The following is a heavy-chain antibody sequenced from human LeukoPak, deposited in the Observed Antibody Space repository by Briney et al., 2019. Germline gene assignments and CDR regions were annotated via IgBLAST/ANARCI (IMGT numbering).Heavy chain of an antibody. V-gene: IGHV3-11*01. CDR3: ASNSSYYGSGSSYDY. CDR1: PFTFSDYY. J-gene: IGHJ4*02. D-gene: IGHD3-10*01. CDR2: ISSSGSTI. Sequence: GGSLRLSCAASPFTFSDYYMSWIRQAPGKGLEWVSYISSSGSTIYYADSVKGRFTISRDNAKNSLYLQMNSLRAEDTAVYYCASNSSYYGSGSSYDYWGQGTLVTVSS.